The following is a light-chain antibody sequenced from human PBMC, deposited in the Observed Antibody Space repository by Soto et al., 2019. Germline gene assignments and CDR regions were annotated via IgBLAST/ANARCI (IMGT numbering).Light chain of an antibody. Sequence: DIQMIQSPSTLSASVGDRITITCRASQSISSWLAWYHQKPGKAPKRLIYKASSLESGVPSRFSGSGSGTEFTLTISSLHPDDFATYYCQQYKSYPHTVGGGTKVEI. CDR3: QQYKSYPHT. CDR2: KAS. J-gene: IGKJ4*01. V-gene: IGKV1-5*03. CDR1: QSISSW.